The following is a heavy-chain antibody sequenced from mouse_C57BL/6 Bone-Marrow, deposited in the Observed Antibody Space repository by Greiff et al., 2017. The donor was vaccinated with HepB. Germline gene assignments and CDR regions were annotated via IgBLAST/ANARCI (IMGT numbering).Heavy chain of an antibody. J-gene: IGHJ3*01. D-gene: IGHD2-1*01. CDR2: ISSGGSYT. CDR1: GFTFSSYG. Sequence: EVQLQESGGDLVKPGGSLKLSCAASGFTFSSYGMSWVRQTPDKRLEWVATISSGGSYTYYPDSVKGRFTISRDNAKNTLYLQMSSLKSEDTAMYYCARQCIYYGNSWFAYWGQGTLVTVSA. V-gene: IGHV5-6*01. CDR3: ARQCIYYGNSWFAY.